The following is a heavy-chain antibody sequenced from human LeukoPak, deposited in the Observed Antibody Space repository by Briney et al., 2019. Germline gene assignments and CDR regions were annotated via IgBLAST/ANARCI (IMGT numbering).Heavy chain of an antibody. V-gene: IGHV1-69*04. CDR1: GGTFSSYA. J-gene: IGHJ4*02. Sequence: SVKVSCKASGGTFSSYAISWVRQAPGQGLEWMGRIIPILGIANYAQKFQGRVTITADESTSTAYMELSSLRSEDTAVYYCASMGEQQPASDYWGQGTLVTVSS. CDR3: ASMGEQQPASDY. D-gene: IGHD6-13*01. CDR2: IIPILGIA.